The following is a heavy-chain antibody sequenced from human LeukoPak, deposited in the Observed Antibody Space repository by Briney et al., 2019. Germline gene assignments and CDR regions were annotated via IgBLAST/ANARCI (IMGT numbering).Heavy chain of an antibody. CDR2: INHGGST. CDR1: GGSFSGYY. V-gene: IGHV4-34*01. CDR3: ARGEGGGYGAFDI. D-gene: IGHD5-12*01. J-gene: IGHJ3*02. Sequence: SETLSLTCAVYGGSFSGYYWSWIRQPPGKGLEWIGEINHGGSTNYNPSLKSRVTISVDTSKNQFSLKLSSVTAADTAVYYCARGEGGGYGAFDIWGQGTMVTVSS.